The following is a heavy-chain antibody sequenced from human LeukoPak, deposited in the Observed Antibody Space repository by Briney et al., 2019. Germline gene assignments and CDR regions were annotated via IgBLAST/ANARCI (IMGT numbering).Heavy chain of an antibody. CDR1: GYSFTNYG. J-gene: IGHJ3*02. Sequence: ASVKVSCKASGYSFTNYGITWVRQAPGQGLEWMGWISAKNGNTNYAQKFQGRVTMTTDTSTSTAYMELSSLRSEDTAVYYCAIAPSPYYYDSSGYYLFSAFDIWGQGTMVTVSS. D-gene: IGHD3-22*01. CDR3: AIAPSPYYYDSSGYYLFSAFDI. CDR2: ISAKNGNT. V-gene: IGHV1-18*01.